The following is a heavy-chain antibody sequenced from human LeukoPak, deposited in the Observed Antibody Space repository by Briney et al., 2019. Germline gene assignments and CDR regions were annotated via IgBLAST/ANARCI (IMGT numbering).Heavy chain of an antibody. D-gene: IGHD2-15*01. J-gene: IGHJ4*02. CDR1: GFAFSSYW. V-gene: IGHV3-74*01. CDR3: AGFKAGSSPY. CDR2: IDSDGSSR. Sequence: PGGSLRLSCAASGFAFSSYWMHWIRQGPGKGLEWVSRIDSDGSSRRYADSVRGRFSISRDNAINRVDLQMNSLRAEDTAVYYCAGFKAGSSPYWGQGTLVTVSS.